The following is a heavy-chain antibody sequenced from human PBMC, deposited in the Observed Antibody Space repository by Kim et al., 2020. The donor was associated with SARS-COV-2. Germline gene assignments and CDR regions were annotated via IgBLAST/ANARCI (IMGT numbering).Heavy chain of an antibody. Sequence: GGSLRLSCAASGVTVSSNYMSWVHQAPGKGLEWVSVIYSGGSTYYADSVKGRFTISRDNSKNTLYLQMNSLRAEDTAVYYCARDLDYYGMDVWGQGTTVTVSS. V-gene: IGHV3-53*01. CDR2: IYSGGST. CDR1: GVTVSSNY. CDR3: ARDLDYYGMDV. J-gene: IGHJ6*02.